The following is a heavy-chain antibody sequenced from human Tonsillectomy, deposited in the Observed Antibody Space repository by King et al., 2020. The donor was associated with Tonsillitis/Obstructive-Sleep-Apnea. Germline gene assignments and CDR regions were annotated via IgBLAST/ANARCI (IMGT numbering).Heavy chain of an antibody. CDR2: IWDDGSNK. Sequence: QLVQSGGSVVQPGRSLRLSCAASGFTFSRYGMHWVRQAPGKGLEWVAVIWDDGSNKNYAASVKGRFTISRDNSKTTLYLQMNSLRAEDTAVYFCARRFGYYMDVWGKGTMVTVSS. CDR3: ARRFGYYMDV. J-gene: IGHJ6*03. V-gene: IGHV3-33*01. CDR1: GFTFSRYG. D-gene: IGHD3-16*01.